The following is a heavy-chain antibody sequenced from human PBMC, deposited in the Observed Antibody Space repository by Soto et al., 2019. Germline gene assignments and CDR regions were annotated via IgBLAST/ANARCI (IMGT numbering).Heavy chain of an antibody. CDR1: GYSFTIYW. J-gene: IGHJ6*02. CDR3: ARTSMQRRSSSYGHGGIDV. Sequence: VQLVQSGAEVKKPGESLRISCKGSGYSFTIYWISWVRQMPGKGLEWMGRIDPSDSYTNYSPSFQGHVTIPADKSISTPYLRGRNVRATDTSMSYCARTSMQRRSSSYGHGGIDVWGQGTTVTVSS. V-gene: IGHV5-10-1*01. D-gene: IGHD1-26*01. CDR2: IDPSDSYT.